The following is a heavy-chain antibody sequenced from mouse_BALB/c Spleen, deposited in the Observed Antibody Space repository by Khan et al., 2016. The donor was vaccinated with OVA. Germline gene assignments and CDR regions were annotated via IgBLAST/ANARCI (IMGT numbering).Heavy chain of an antibody. CDR2: INPHIGET. J-gene: IGHJ2*01. Sequence: VQLQQSGPEVVRPGASVKISCTASGYSFTGYFMNWVMQSHGKSLEWIGRINPHIGETFYNQRFKDKATLTVDESSSTAPMELRGLASEDSAVYYCTRIYRSDFDYWGQGTTLTVSP. CDR1: GYSFTGYF. CDR3: TRIYRSDFDY. V-gene: IGHV1-20*02. D-gene: IGHD1-1*01.